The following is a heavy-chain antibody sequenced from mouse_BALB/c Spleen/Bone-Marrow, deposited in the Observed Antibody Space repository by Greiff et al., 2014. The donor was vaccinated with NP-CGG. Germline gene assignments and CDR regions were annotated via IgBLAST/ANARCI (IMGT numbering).Heavy chain of an antibody. V-gene: IGHV1-4*01. CDR3: AREVYGSWFAY. CDR1: GYTFDYYT. CDR2: INPSSGYT. Sequence: QVHVKQSGAELARPGASVKMSCKASGYTFDYYTGQWVKKRPGQGLEWIGYINPSSGYTNYNQKFKDKATLTADKSSSTAYMQLSSLTSEDSAVYYCAREVYGSWFAYWGQGTLVTVSA. J-gene: IGHJ3*01. D-gene: IGHD2-2*01.